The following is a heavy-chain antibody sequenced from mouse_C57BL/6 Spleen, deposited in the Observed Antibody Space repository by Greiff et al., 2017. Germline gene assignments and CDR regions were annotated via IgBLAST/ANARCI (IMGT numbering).Heavy chain of an antibody. J-gene: IGHJ2*01. CDR2: INPGSGGT. CDR3: ARGVYDGYWDY. CDR1: GYAFTNYL. D-gene: IGHD2-3*01. Sequence: VQLQESGAELVRPGTSVKVSCKASGYAFTNYLIEWVKQRPGQGLEWIGVINPGSGGTNYNEKFKGKATLTADKSSSTAYMQLSSLTSEDSAVYFCARGVYDGYWDYWGQGTTLTVSS. V-gene: IGHV1-54*01.